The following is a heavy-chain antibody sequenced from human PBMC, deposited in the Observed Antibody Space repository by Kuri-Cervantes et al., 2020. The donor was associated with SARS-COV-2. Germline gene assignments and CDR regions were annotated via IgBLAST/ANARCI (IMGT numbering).Heavy chain of an antibody. CDR3: ARRIRIAARPHYMDV. Sequence: GESLKISCAASGFTFSSYSMNWVRQAPGKGLEWVSSISSSSSYIYYADSVKGRFTIFRDNAMNSLYLQMNGLRAEDTAVYYCARRIRIAARPHYMDVWDKGTTVTVSS. V-gene: IGHV3-21*01. CDR2: ISSSSSYI. D-gene: IGHD6-6*01. J-gene: IGHJ6*03. CDR1: GFTFSSYS.